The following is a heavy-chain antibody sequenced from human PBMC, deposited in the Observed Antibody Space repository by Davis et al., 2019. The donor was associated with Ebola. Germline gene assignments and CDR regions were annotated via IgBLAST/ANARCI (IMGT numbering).Heavy chain of an antibody. CDR3: ASSWRNDYGDYRAGP. V-gene: IGHV3-74*01. CDR1: GFTFSSYW. Sequence: PGGSLRLSCAASGFTFSSYWMHWVRQAPGKGLVWVSRINSDGSSTTYADSVKGRFTISRDNAKNTLYLQMNSLRAEDTAVYYCASSWRNDYGDYRAGPWGQGTLVTVSS. J-gene: IGHJ5*02. D-gene: IGHD4-17*01. CDR2: INSDGSST.